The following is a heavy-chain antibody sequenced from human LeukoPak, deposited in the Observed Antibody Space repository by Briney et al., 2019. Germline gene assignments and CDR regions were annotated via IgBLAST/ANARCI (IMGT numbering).Heavy chain of an antibody. J-gene: IGHJ5*02. D-gene: IGHD6-6*01. V-gene: IGHV1-2*02. CDR3: ARARGIAARGHWFDP. Sequence: ASVKVSCKTSGYTFTGHYIHWMRQAPGQGLEWMGWINPNSGGTNYAQKFQGRVTMTRDTSISTAYMELSRLRSDDTAVYYCARARGIAARGHWFDPWGQGTLVTASS. CDR1: GYTFTGHY. CDR2: INPNSGGT.